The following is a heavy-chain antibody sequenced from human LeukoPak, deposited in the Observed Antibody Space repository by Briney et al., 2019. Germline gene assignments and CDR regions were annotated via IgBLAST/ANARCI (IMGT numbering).Heavy chain of an antibody. CDR1: GFIFSTYA. V-gene: IGHV3-30*02. Sequence: GGSLRLSCAASGFIFSTYAMHWVRQAPGKGLEWVVYIRNDGSKRYYADSVKGRFTISRDNSKNTLSLQMNSLRGEDTAVYYCAKSPMTSVNYVDFWGQGTLVTVSS. J-gene: IGHJ1*01. CDR3: AKSPMTSVNYVDF. CDR2: IRNDGSKR. D-gene: IGHD3-16*01.